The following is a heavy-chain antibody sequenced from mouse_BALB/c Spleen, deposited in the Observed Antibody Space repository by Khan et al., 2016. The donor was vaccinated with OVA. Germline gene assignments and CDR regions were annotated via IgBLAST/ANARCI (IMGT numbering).Heavy chain of an antibody. CDR2: IFPGSVST. D-gene: IGHD2-2*01. J-gene: IGHJ3*01. V-gene: IGHV1-9*01. CDR3: ARGGYAGFAY. CDR1: GYTFSSYW. Sequence: VQLVESGGDLMKPGASVKISCKATGYTFSSYWIEWVKQRPGHGLEWIGQIFPGSVSTTYNEKFKGKATFTADTSSNTAYMQLSSLTSEDSAVYYSARGGYAGFAYWGQGTLVTVSA.